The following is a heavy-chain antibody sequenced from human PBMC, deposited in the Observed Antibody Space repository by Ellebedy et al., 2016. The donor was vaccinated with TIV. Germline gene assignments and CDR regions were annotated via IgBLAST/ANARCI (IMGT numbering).Heavy chain of an antibody. D-gene: IGHD5-18*01. J-gene: IGHJ5*02. V-gene: IGHV3-9*01. CDR1: GFTFDDFA. CDR2: ISWNSGTM. CDR3: AKGPTSMVMRGWFDP. Sequence: GGSLRLSCAASGFTFDDFAMHWVRQAPGKGLEWVSGISWNSGTMAYADSVKGRFTISRDNAKNSLSLQMNSLRAEDTALYYCAKGPTSMVMRGWFDPWGQGTLVTVSS.